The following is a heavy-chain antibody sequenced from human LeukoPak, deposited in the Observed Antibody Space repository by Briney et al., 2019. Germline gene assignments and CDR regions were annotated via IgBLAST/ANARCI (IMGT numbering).Heavy chain of an antibody. CDR3: ASRLKNPSDYGLSKYYFDS. Sequence: GGSLRLSCAASGFTFSSYAMSWVRQAPGKGLEWVPAISGSGGSTYYADSVKGRFTISRDNSKNTLYLQMNSLRAEDTAVYYCASRLKNPSDYGLSKYYFDSWGQGTLVTVSS. D-gene: IGHD4-17*01. CDR1: GFTFSSYA. CDR2: ISGSGGST. V-gene: IGHV3-23*01. J-gene: IGHJ4*02.